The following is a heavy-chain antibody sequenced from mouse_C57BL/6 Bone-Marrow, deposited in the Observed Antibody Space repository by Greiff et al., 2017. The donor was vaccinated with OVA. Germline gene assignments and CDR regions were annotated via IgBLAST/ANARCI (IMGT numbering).Heavy chain of an antibody. CDR3: ARHLCLDY. CDR2: ISSGGSYT. V-gene: IGHV5-6*01. CDR1: GFTFSSYG. J-gene: IGHJ2*01. Sequence: EVQGVESGGDLVKPGGSLKLSCAASGFTFSSYGMSWVRQTPDKRLEWVATISSGGSYTYYPDSVKGRVTISRDNAKNTLYLQMSSLKSEDTAMYYCARHLCLDYWGQGTTLTVSS.